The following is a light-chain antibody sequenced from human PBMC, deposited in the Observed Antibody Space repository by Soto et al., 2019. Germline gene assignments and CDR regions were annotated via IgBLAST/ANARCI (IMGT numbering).Light chain of an antibody. CDR1: ESVSTN. V-gene: IGKV3-15*01. CDR3: QQYSKWPST. J-gene: IGKJ3*01. Sequence: EVVMTQSPATLSVSPGERATLSCRASESVSTNLAWYQQRPGQAPRLVIYGASTRATGIPARFSGGGSGTEFTLTISSLQSEDFAVYYCQQYSKWPSTFGPGTKVDIK. CDR2: GAS.